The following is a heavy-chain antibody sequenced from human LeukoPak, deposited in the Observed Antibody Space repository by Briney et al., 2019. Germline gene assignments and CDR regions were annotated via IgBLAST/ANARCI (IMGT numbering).Heavy chain of an antibody. CDR3: ARDGEIVPAAVYFDY. CDR2: VSDSSRTI. CDR1: GLTFSSYS. Sequence: GGSLRLSCAASGLTFSSYSMNWVRQAPGKGLEWVSYVSDSSRTIFYADSVKGRFTISRDNAKNSLYLQMNSLRAEDTAVYYCARDGEIVPAAVYFDYWGQGTLVTVSS. J-gene: IGHJ4*02. V-gene: IGHV3-48*04. D-gene: IGHD2-2*01.